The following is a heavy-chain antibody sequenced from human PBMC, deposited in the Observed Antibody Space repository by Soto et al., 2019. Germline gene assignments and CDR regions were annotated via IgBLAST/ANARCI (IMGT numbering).Heavy chain of an antibody. D-gene: IGHD4-17*01. V-gene: IGHV3-23*01. CDR2: ISGSGGST. Sequence: GGSLRLSCAASGFTFSSYAMSWVRQAPGKGLEWVSAISGSGGSTYYADSVKGRFTISRDNSKNTLYLQMNSLRAEDTAVYYCAKDPSGLRSPSYFDYWGQGTLVTVSS. CDR1: GFTFSSYA. CDR3: AKDPSGLRSPSYFDY. J-gene: IGHJ4*02.